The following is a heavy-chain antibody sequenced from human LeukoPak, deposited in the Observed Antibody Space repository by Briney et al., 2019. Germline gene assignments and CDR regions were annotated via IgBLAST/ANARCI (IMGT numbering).Heavy chain of an antibody. CDR1: GSIFTSYW. CDR2: IYPGDSDT. V-gene: IGHV5-51*01. CDR3: ARHDHFWSGSAAFDI. D-gene: IGHD3-3*02. J-gene: IGHJ3*02. Sequence: RGASLQISCQGSGSIFTSYWIGLGRQLPGKGLEWMGIIYPGDSDTRYSPSFQGQVTISADKSISTSYLQWSSLKASDTAMYYCARHDHFWSGSAAFDIWGQGTMVTVSS.